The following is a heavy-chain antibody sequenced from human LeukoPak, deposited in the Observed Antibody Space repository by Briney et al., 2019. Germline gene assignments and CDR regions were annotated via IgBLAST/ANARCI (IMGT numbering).Heavy chain of an antibody. CDR1: GGSFRGYY. CDR3: ARGRYGDYERYFDY. J-gene: IGHJ4*02. D-gene: IGHD4-17*01. CDR2: INHSGST. Sequence: SETLSLTCVVYGGSFRGYYWSWIRQPPGKGLEWIGEINHSGSTNYNPSLKSRVTISVDTSKNQFSLKLSSVTAADTAVHSCARGRYGDYERYFDYWGQGTLVTVSS. V-gene: IGHV4-34*01.